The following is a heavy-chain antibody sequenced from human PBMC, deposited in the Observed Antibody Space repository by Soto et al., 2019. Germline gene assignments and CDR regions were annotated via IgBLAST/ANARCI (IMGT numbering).Heavy chain of an antibody. Sequence: EVQLVESGGGLVQPGRSLRLSCAASGLTFDDYSMHWVRQAPGKGLEWVSGISWNSGSIGYADSVKGRFTISRDNAKNSMYLQMKSLRAEDTALYYCAKGSIAARSSNFDYWGQGTLVTVSS. V-gene: IGHV3-9*01. D-gene: IGHD6-6*01. CDR1: GLTFDDYS. CDR3: AKGSIAARSSNFDY. CDR2: ISWNSGSI. J-gene: IGHJ4*02.